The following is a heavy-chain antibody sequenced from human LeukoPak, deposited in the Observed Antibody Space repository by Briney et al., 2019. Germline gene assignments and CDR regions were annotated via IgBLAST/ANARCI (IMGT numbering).Heavy chain of an antibody. Sequence: GGSLRLSCAASGFTFSTYWMHWVRQAPGKGLVWVSRVNSDETTSTYADSVRGRFTISRDNAKDTLYLQMNSLRDEDTAVYYCARGIVVAPAATVDYWGQGTLVTVSS. V-gene: IGHV3-74*01. CDR3: ARGIVVAPAATVDY. J-gene: IGHJ4*02. CDR1: GFTFSTYW. CDR2: VNSDETTS. D-gene: IGHD2-2*01.